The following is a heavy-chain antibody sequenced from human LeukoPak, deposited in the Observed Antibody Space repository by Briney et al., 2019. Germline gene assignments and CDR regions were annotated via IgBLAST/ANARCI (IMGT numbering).Heavy chain of an antibody. J-gene: IGHJ4*02. D-gene: IGHD3-22*01. CDR1: GGTFSTYA. V-gene: IGHV1-18*01. CDR3: ARDYYDSSGYSPGGY. CDR2: ISAYNGNT. Sequence: ASVKVSCKASGGTFSTYAISWVRQAPGQGLEWMGWISAYNGNTNYAQKLQGRVTMTTDTSTSTAYMELRSLRSDDTAVYYCARDYYDSSGYSPGGYWGQGTLVTVSS.